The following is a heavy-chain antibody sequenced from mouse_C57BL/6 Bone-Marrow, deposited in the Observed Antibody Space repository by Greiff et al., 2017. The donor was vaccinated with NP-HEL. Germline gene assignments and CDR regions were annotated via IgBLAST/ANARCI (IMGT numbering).Heavy chain of an antibody. J-gene: IGHJ4*01. CDR2: IDPSDSYT. CDR1: GYTFTSYW. Sequence: QVQLQQPGAELVKPGASVKLSCKASGYTFTSYWMQWVKQRPGQGLEWIGEIDPSDSYTNYNQKFKGKATLTVDPSSSTAYMQLSSLTSEDSAVYYCASGGSNYFYYAMDYWGQGTSVTVSS. D-gene: IGHD2-5*01. CDR3: ASGGSNYFYYAMDY. V-gene: IGHV1-50*01.